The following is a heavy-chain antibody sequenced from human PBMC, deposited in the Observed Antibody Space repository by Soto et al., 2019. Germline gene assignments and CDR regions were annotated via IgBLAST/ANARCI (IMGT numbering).Heavy chain of an antibody. J-gene: IGHJ4*02. D-gene: IGHD3-3*01. CDR1: GGTFSSYA. CDR3: ARDNLVTIFGVVIMRGHFDY. Sequence: ASVKVSCKASGGTFSSYAISWVRQAPGQGLEWMGGIIPIFGTANYAQKFQGRVTITADESTSTAYMELSSLRSEDTAVYYCARDNLVTIFGVVIMRGHFDYWGQGTLVTVSS. V-gene: IGHV1-69*13. CDR2: IIPIFGTA.